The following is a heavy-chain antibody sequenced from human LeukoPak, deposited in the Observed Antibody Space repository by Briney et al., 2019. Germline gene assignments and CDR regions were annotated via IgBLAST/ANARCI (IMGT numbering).Heavy chain of an antibody. CDR3: ARHFGT. CDR2: IYYSGST. J-gene: IGHJ4*02. V-gene: IGHV4-39*01. Sequence: SETLSLTCTVSGGSISSSYYYWGWIRQPPGKGLEWIGSIYYSGSTYYNPSLKSRVAISVDTSKNQFSLKLRSVTAADTAVYYCARHFGTRGQGTLVTVSS. D-gene: IGHD3/OR15-3a*01. CDR1: GGSISSSYYY.